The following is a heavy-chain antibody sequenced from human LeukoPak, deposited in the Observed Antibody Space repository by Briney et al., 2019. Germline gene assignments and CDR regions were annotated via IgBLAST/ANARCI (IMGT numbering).Heavy chain of an antibody. J-gene: IGHJ4*02. V-gene: IGHV4-30-4*01. CDR3: ARVRIQLWSSFDY. Sequence: SETLSLTCTVSGGSISSGDYYWSWIRQPPGKGLEWIGYIYYSGSTYYNPSLKSRVTISVDTSKNQFSLKLSSVTAADTAVYYCARVRIQLWSSFDYWGQGTLVTVSS. D-gene: IGHD5-18*01. CDR1: GGSISSGDYY. CDR2: IYYSGST.